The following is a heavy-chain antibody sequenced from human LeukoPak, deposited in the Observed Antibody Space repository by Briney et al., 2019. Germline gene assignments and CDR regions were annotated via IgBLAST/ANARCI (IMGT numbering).Heavy chain of an antibody. D-gene: IGHD1-26*01. J-gene: IGHJ3*02. CDR1: GLSFSRSS. V-gene: IGHV3-48*03. CDR3: ARSVGATTKEAFDI. Sequence: GGSLRLSCAASGLSFSRSSINWVRQAPGKGLEWVSYISFTGGTIYYADSVKGRFTVSRDDAKNSSSLQLNVLRAEDTAVYYCARSVGATTKEAFDIWGQGTMVTVSS. CDR2: ISFTGGTI.